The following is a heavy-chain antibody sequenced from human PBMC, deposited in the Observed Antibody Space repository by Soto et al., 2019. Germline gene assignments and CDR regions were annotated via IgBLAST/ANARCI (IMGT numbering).Heavy chain of an antibody. Sequence: PGGSLRLSCAASGFTLRPYGMHWVRQAPGKGLGWVSAISGSGGSTYYADSVKGRFTISRDNSKNTLYLQMNSLRAEDTAVYYCAKESYYYDSSGSWGQGTLVTVSS. J-gene: IGHJ5*02. CDR1: GFTLRPYG. CDR2: ISGSGGST. CDR3: AKESYYYDSSGS. V-gene: IGHV3-23*01. D-gene: IGHD3-22*01.